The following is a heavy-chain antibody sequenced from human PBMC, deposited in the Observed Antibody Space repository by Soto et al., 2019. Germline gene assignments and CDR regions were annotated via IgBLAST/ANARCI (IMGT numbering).Heavy chain of an antibody. V-gene: IGHV5-51*01. CDR3: ARAHRNAWYQHLDS. Sequence: GESLKISCKASGYSFSNYWIAWVRQMPGKGLEWMGIIYPGDSDTRYNPSFQGQVTISADKSINTAYLQWSTLKASDSAIYYCARAHRNAWYQHLDSWGPGTVVTVSS. J-gene: IGHJ4*02. D-gene: IGHD6-13*01. CDR2: IYPGDSDT. CDR1: GYSFSNYW.